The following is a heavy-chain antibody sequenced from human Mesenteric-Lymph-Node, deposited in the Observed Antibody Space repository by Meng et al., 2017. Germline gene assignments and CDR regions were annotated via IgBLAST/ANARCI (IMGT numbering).Heavy chain of an antibody. D-gene: IGHD1-26*01. V-gene: IGHV3-30*01. CDR2: ISYDGSNK. J-gene: IGHJ4*02. Sequence: VGSWEGLVQPGGSLDSSCAASGFTFSSYAMSWVRQAPGKGLEWVAVISYDGSNKYYADSVKGRFTISRDNSKNTLYLQMNSLRAEDTAVYYCARDNSEVGATPIFYWGQGTLVTVSS. CDR3: ARDNSEVGATPIFY. CDR1: GFTFSSYA.